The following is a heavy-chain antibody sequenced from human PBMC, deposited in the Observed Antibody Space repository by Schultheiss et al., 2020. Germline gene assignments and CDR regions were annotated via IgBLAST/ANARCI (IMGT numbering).Heavy chain of an antibody. CDR1: GFTFSSYN. Sequence: GSLRLSCAASGFTFSSYNMNWVRQAPGKGLEWVSHISSSPVTVYYADSVKGRFTISRDNAKNSLYLQMNSLTDEDTAVYYCVREPYSSGLWGQGTLVTVSA. CDR2: ISSSPVTV. V-gene: IGHV3-48*02. D-gene: IGHD6-19*01. CDR3: VREPYSSGL. J-gene: IGHJ4*02.